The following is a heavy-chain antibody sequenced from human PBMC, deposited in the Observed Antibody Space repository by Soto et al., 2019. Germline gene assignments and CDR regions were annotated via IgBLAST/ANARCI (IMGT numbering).Heavy chain of an antibody. D-gene: IGHD3-10*01. CDR1: GDNFKKNV. CDR2: TIPALGIT. Sequence: VASVKVSCKPSGDNFKKNVFTWVRQAPGQGLEWMGGTIPALGITHYIEKFQGRVTITVDDATRTVYMEVRDLTSEDTAIYYCARGPFRPSAMDVWGQGTTVTVSS. V-gene: IGHV1-69*10. CDR3: ARGPFRPSAMDV. J-gene: IGHJ6*02.